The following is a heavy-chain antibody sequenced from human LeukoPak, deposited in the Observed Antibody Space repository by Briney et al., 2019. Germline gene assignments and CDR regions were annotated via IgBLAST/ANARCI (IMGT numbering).Heavy chain of an antibody. Sequence: ASVKVSCKASGYTSTSYYMHWVRQAPGQGLEWMGIINPSGGSTSYAQKFQGRVTMTRDTSTSTVYMELSSLRSEDTAVYYCARDLTEDSSGYHLFPPFDYWGQGTLVTVSS. D-gene: IGHD3-22*01. V-gene: IGHV1-46*01. J-gene: IGHJ4*02. CDR3: ARDLTEDSSGYHLFPPFDY. CDR2: INPSGGST. CDR1: GYTSTSYY.